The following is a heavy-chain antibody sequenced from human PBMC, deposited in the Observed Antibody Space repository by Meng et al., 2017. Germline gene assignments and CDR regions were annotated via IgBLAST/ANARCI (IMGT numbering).Heavy chain of an antibody. V-gene: IGHV1-69*01. J-gene: IGHJ5*02. CDR2: IIPIFGTD. D-gene: IGHD2-21*02. CDR3: AREIAAAYCGGDCYL. Sequence: QVEPVSVVAEVNKPGACVKVACNASGGTFSSYAISWVRQAPGQGLEWMGGIIPIFGTDNYAQKFQGRVTITADESTSTAYMELSSLRPEDTAVYYCAREIAAAYCGGDCYLWGQGTLVTVFS. CDR1: GGTFSSYA.